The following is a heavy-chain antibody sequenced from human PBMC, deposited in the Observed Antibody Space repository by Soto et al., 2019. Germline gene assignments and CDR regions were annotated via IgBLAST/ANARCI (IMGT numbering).Heavy chain of an antibody. V-gene: IGHV1-2*02. CDR2: INPNSGGT. CDR1: GYTFTGYY. D-gene: IGHD6-13*01. J-gene: IGHJ4*02. CDR3: AKGKFDLAAAGFDYFDY. Sequence: VKVSCKASGYTFTGYYMHWVRQAPGQGLEWMGWINPNSGGTNYAQKFQGRVTMTRDTSISTAYMELSRLRSDDTAVYYCAKGKFDLAAAGFDYFDYWGQGTLVTVSS.